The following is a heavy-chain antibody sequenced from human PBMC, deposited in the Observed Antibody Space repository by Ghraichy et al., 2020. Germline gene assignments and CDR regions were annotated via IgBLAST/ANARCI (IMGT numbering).Heavy chain of an antibody. CDR2: IIPICGTA. Sequence: SVKVSCKASGCTFSSYSISWVRQAPGQGLEWMGGIIPICGTANYAQKFQGRVTITTDESTSTAYMELSRLRFDDTAVYYCARLGQLVLGSNWFDPWGQGPLVTVSS. CDR1: GCTFSSYS. D-gene: IGHD6-6*01. J-gene: IGHJ5*02. V-gene: IGHV1-69*05. CDR3: ARLGQLVLGSNWFDP.